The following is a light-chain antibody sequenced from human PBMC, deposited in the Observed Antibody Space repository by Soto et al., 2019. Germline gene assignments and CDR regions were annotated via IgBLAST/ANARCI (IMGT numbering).Light chain of an antibody. Sequence: DIQMTQSPSTLSASVGDRVTITCRASQSISSWLAWYQQKPGKAPKLLIYKASSLESGVPSRFSGSGSGTEFTLTISSLQRDDFATYYCQPYNSYWTFGQGTKVEIK. CDR3: QPYNSYWT. V-gene: IGKV1-5*03. CDR1: QSISSW. CDR2: KAS. J-gene: IGKJ1*01.